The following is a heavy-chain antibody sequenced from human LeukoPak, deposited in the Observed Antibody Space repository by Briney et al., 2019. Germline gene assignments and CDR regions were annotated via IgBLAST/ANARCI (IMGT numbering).Heavy chain of an antibody. D-gene: IGHD2-2*01. V-gene: IGHV3-30*04. J-gene: IGHJ5*02. CDR3: ARAKHIVVVPAANDP. CDR1: GFTFSSYA. CDR2: ISYGGSNK. Sequence: GGSLRLSCAASGFTFSSYAMHWVRQAPGKGLEWVAVISYGGSNKYYADSVKGRFTISRDNSKNTLYLQMNSLRAEDTAVYYCARAKHIVVVPAANDPWGQGTLVTVSS.